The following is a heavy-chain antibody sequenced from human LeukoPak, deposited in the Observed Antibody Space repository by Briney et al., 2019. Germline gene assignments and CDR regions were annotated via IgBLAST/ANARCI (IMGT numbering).Heavy chain of an antibody. V-gene: IGHV3-23*01. J-gene: IGHJ4*02. D-gene: IGHD3-10*01. CDR1: GITLSNYG. CDR3: AKRGVVIRAVIIVGFHKEAYYFDY. CDR2: LSDSGGSI. Sequence: GGSLRLSCAVSGITLSNYGMSWVRQAPGKGLEWVAGLSDSGGSINYADSVKGRFTVSRDNPKNTLYLQMNSLRAEDTAVYFCAKRGVVIRAVIIVGFHKEAYYFDYWGQGALVTVSS.